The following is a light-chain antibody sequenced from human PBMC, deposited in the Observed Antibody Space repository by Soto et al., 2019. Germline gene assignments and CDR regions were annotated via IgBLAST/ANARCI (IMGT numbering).Light chain of an antibody. CDR2: GAS. CDR1: QSFNSIY. CDR3: HQYDSWT. J-gene: IGKJ1*01. Sequence: EIVLTQTPGTLSLSPGEIATLSCRASQSFNSIYLAWYQQKPGQAPRLLIYGASSRATGIPDRFSGSGSGTDFTLTISRLEPEDFAVYYCHQYDSWTFGQGTKVDI. V-gene: IGKV3-20*01.